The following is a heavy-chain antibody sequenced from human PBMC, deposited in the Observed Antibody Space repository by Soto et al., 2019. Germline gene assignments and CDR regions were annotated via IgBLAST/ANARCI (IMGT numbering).Heavy chain of an antibody. CDR2: IYWDDDK. J-gene: IGHJ5*02. V-gene: IGHV2-5*02. D-gene: IGHD2-21*02. CDR3: AHLCGGDCGGWFDP. CDR1: GFSLSTSGVG. Sequence: QITLKESGPTLVKPTQTLTLTCTFSGFSLSTSGVGVGWIRQPPGKALEWLALIYWDDDKRYSPSLKSRLTITQDTSKNQVLLTMTTMDPVDTATYSSAHLCGGDCGGWFDPWGQGTLVTVSS.